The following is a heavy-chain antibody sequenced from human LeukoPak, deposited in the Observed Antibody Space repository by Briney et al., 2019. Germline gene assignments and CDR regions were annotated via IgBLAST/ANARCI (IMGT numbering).Heavy chain of an antibody. J-gene: IGHJ2*01. CDR2: IYYSGST. CDR3: ARLQRITMAGPDYWYFDL. V-gene: IGHV4-59*01. D-gene: IGHD3-10*01. CDR1: GDSISSYY. Sequence: SETLSLTRTVSGDSISSYYWSWIRQPPEKGLEWIGYIYYSGSTNYNPSLKSRVTISVDTSKTQFSLKMNSVTAADTAVYYCARLQRITMAGPDYWYFDLWGRGTLVTVSS.